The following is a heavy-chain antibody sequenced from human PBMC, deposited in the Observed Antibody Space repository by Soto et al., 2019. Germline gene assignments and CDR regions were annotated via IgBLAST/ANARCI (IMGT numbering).Heavy chain of an antibody. CDR3: AKLGYYDSSGYLHYYYYGMDV. D-gene: IGHD3-22*01. CDR1: GFTFSSYA. Sequence: GGSLRLSCAASGFTFSSYAMSWVRQAPGKGLEWVSAISGSGGRTYYADSVKGRLTISRENAKNTRYLQMNSLRAEDTAVYYCAKLGYYDSSGYLHYYYYGMDVWGQGTTVTVSS. J-gene: IGHJ6*02. V-gene: IGHV3-23*01. CDR2: ISGSGGRT.